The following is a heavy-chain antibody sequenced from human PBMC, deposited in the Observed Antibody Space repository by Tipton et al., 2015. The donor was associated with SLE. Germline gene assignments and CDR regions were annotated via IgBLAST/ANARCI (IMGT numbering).Heavy chain of an antibody. V-gene: IGHV4-39*07. D-gene: IGHD6-13*01. J-gene: IGHJ4*02. CDR2: VYVGGST. CDR1: GASLSGSDYY. CDR3: ALSMTAASGPSDY. Sequence: TLSLTCSVSGASLSGSDYYWGWIRQPPGKGLEWIANVYVGGSTYYNPSLKTRVTISVDTSRNQFSLKLTSVTAADTAVYYCALSMTAASGPSDYWGQGILVTVS.